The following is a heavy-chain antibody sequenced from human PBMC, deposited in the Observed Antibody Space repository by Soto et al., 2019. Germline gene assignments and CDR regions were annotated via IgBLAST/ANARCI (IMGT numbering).Heavy chain of an antibody. J-gene: IGHJ6*02. CDR3: ARDGNDFWSGYLAGGYYYYYGMDV. D-gene: IGHD3-3*01. CDR1: GFTFSSYA. CDR2: ISYDGSNK. V-gene: IGHV3-30-3*01. Sequence: GGSLRLSCAASGFTFSSYAMHRVRQAPGNGLEWVAVISYDGSNKYYADSVKGRFTISRDNSKNTLYLQMNSLRAEDTAVYYCARDGNDFWSGYLAGGYYYYYGMDVWGQGTTVTVSS.